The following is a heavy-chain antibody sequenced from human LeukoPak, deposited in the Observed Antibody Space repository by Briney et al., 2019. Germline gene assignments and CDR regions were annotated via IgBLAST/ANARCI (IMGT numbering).Heavy chain of an antibody. V-gene: IGHV1-8*01. CDR2: MNPNSGNT. CDR1: GYTFRSYD. CDR3: VRGDLPTTVLNGPFNI. D-gene: IGHD4-11*01. J-gene: IGHJ3*02. Sequence: ASVKVSCKASGYTFRSYDINWVRQAPGQGLEWLGWMNPNSGNTGYAPKFQGRVTMTRVTSINTAYMELTSLRSEDTAVYCCVRGDLPTTVLNGPFNIWGQGTMVTVSS.